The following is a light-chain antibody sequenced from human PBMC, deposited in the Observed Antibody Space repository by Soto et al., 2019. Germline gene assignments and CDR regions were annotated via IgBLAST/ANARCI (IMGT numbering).Light chain of an antibody. CDR2: GAS. V-gene: IGKV3-20*01. CDR1: HSVRGNN. Sequence: ENVLTQSPGTLSLSPGQRATLSCRASHSVRGNNLDWYQQKPGQAPRLLIFGASSRATGIPDRFSGSGSGTDFTLTITRLAREDFAVYYCQQYGDSPKTFGQGTKVEI. CDR3: QQYGDSPKT. J-gene: IGKJ1*01.